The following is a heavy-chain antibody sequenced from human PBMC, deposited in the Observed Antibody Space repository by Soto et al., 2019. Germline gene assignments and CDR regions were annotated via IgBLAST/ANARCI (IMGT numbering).Heavy chain of an antibody. J-gene: IGHJ5*02. V-gene: IGHV3-7*01. CDR3: ASWGAARGYNWFDP. CDR1: GFTFSSYW. Sequence: PGGSLRLSCAASGFTFSSYWMSWVRQAPGKGLEWVANIKQDGSEKYYVDSVKGRFTISRDNAKNSLYLQMNSLRAEDTAVYYCASWGAARGYNWFDPWGQRTLVTVSS. D-gene: IGHD6-6*01. CDR2: IKQDGSEK.